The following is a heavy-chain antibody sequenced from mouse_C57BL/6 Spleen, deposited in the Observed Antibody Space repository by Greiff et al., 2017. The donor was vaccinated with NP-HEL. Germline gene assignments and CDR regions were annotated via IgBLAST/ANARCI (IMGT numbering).Heavy chain of an antibody. CDR2: INPYNGGT. V-gene: IGHV1-19*01. D-gene: IGHD3-2*02. CDR3: ARESHQGYFDV. J-gene: IGHJ1*03. CDR1: GYTFTDYY. Sequence: EVQLQQSGPVLVKPGASVKMSCKASGYTFTDYYMNWVKQSHGKSLEWIGVINPYNGGTSYNQKFKGKATLTVDKSSSTAYMELNSLTSEDSAVYYCARESHQGYFDVWGTGTTVTVSS.